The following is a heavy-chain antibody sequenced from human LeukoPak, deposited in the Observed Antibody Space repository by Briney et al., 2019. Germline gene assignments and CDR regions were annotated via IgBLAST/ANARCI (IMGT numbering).Heavy chain of an antibody. J-gene: IGHJ4*02. CDR3: ARGQMATMDY. D-gene: IGHD5-24*01. CDR1: GFTLSSYS. CDR2: ISSSSSTI. V-gene: IGHV3-48*02. Sequence: GGSLRLSCAASGFTLSSYSMNWVRQAPGKGLEWVSYISSSSSTISYADSVKGRFTISRDNAKNSLYLQMNSLRDEDTAVYYCARGQMATMDYWGQATPGTVSS.